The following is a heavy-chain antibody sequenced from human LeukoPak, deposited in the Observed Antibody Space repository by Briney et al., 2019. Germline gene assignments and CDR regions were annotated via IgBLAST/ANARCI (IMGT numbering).Heavy chain of an antibody. V-gene: IGHV3-30*02. Sequence: GGSLRLSCAASGFTFSSYGMHWVRQAPGKGLEWVAFIRYDGSNKYYADSVKGRFTISRDNSKNTLYLQMNSLRAEDTAVYYCAKGGGGYYYDSSGYYDSPDYWGQGTLVTVSS. CDR3: AKGGGGYYYDSSGYYDSPDY. CDR2: IRYDGSNK. J-gene: IGHJ4*02. CDR1: GFTFSSYG. D-gene: IGHD3-22*01.